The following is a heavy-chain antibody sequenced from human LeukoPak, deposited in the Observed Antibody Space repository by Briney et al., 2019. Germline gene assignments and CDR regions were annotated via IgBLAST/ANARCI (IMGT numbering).Heavy chain of an antibody. V-gene: IGHV1-8*01. D-gene: IGHD6-19*01. CDR3: ARGRAGPDFDY. CDR1: VYTFTIYD. Sequence: ASVKVSSKASVYTFTIYDIKWVRQATGRGVGWMGWMNPNSGNTGYAQKFQGRVTMTRNTSISTAYMELSSLRSEDTAVYYCARGRAGPDFDYWGQGTLVTVSS. J-gene: IGHJ4*02. CDR2: MNPNSGNT.